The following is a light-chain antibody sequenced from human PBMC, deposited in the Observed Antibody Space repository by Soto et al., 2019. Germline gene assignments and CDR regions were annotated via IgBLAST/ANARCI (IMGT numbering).Light chain of an antibody. V-gene: IGKV1-39*01. J-gene: IGKJ2*01. CDR3: QQSYSAPYT. CDR2: SSS. CDR1: QSIVSY. Sequence: DIQMTQSPSSLSASVGDRVSITCRASQSIVSYLNWYQQIPGKAPKLLIYSSSTLQSGVPSRFSGSGSGTDFTLTISSRQPAECATYYCQQSYSAPYTFGQGTNLEIK.